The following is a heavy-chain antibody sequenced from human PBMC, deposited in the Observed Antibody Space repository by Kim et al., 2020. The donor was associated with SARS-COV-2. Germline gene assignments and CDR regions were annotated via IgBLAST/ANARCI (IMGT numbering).Heavy chain of an antibody. Sequence: ASVKVSCKASGYTLSDFAIHWVRQAPGQGLEWMGWINTGNGDTKSAEKFQSRLTITKDTVATTVYMELRSLTSEDTAVYYCARGSMATYDYWGQGTLVPV. CDR2: INTGNGDT. CDR1: GYTLSDFA. J-gene: IGHJ4*02. CDR3: ARGSMATYDY. V-gene: IGHV1-3*04.